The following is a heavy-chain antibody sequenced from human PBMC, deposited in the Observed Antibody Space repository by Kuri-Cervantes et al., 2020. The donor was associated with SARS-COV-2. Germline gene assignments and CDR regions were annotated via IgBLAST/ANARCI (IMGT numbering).Heavy chain of an antibody. CDR3: AKDISQGITIPADAFDI. V-gene: IGHV3-73*01. J-gene: IGHJ3*02. CDR2: IRSKANSYAT. D-gene: IGHD3-3*01. Sequence: GGSLRLSCAASGFTFSGSAMHWVRQASGKGLEWVGRIRSKANSYATAYAASVKGRFTISRDDSKNTAYLQMNSLKTEDTAVYYCAKDISQGITIPADAFDIWGQGTMVTVSS. CDR1: GFTFSGSA.